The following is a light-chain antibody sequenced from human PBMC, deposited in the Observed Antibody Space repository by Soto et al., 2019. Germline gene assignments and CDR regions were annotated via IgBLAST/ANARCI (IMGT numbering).Light chain of an antibody. V-gene: IGLV8-61*01. Sequence: QTVVTQEPSFSVSPGGTVTLTCGLTSGSVSTTYYPSWYQQTPGQAPRTLIYSTNILSSGVPDRFSGSILGNKAALTITGAQADDESDYHCMLYMGGGLVVFGGGTKVTVL. J-gene: IGLJ2*01. CDR3: MLYMGGGLVV. CDR1: SGSVSTTYY. CDR2: STN.